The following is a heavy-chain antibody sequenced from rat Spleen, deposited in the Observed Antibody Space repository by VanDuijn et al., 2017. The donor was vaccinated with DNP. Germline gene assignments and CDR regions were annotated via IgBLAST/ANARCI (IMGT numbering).Heavy chain of an antibody. Sequence: EVQLVESGGGLVQPGRSLKLSCAASGFTYSNYVMAWVRQAPTKGLEWVASITNGGGTTYYRDSVKGRFTISLDNAKSTLYLQMDSLRSEDTATYYCTTGQLLDYWGQGVMVTVSS. D-gene: IGHD1-10*01. CDR3: TTGQLLDY. CDR2: ITNGGGTT. CDR1: GFTYSNYV. J-gene: IGHJ2*01. V-gene: IGHV5-27*01.